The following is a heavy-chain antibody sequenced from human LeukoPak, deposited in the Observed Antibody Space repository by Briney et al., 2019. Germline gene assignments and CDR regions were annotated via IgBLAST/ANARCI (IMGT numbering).Heavy chain of an antibody. D-gene: IGHD1-26*01. CDR2: INSDGSTT. CDR3: ARRSSGSPPYYFDY. CDR1: GFTFSSYW. Sequence: GGSLRLSCAASGFTFSSYWMHWVCQAPGRGLVWVSRINSDGSTTNYADSVKGRFTISRDNAKNTLDLQMNSLRAEDTAVYYCARRSSGSPPYYFDYWGQGTLVTVSS. V-gene: IGHV3-74*01. J-gene: IGHJ4*02.